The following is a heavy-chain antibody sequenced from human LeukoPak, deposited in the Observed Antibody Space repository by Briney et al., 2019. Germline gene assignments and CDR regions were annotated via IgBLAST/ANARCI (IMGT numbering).Heavy chain of an antibody. D-gene: IGHD3-16*02. CDR1: GITLSHYA. CDR2: LSGRAGGT. Sequence: GCSLRLSCGDSGITLSHYAIRWVLHAPGTGLESVAGLSGRAGGTTVAVFVKGRFTISRDNSKNTLFLQMDRLRAEGTSVYCWAKRGVVVRVFLVGFHREAYYFDSWGQGAQGTVSS. V-gene: IGHV3-23*01. J-gene: IGHJ4*02. CDR3: AKRGVVVRVFLVGFHREAYYFDS.